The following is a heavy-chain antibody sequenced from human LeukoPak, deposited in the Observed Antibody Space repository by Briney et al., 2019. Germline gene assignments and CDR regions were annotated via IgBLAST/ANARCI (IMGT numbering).Heavy chain of an antibody. Sequence: GGSLRLSCAASGFGFSTHDMSWGRQVPGKGPEWVSSISGSGIGTYYTDSVKGRFTISRDTSKNTLYLQMDNLRVEDTAVYYCVKGFHFDWWGQGTLVIVSS. CDR1: GFGFSTHD. CDR3: VKGFHFDW. V-gene: IGHV3-23*01. J-gene: IGHJ4*02. CDR2: ISGSGIGT.